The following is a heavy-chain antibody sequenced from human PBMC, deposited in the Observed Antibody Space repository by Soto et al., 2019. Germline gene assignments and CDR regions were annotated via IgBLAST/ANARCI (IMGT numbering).Heavy chain of an antibody. CDR3: ARALAQYCTKGVCSRGFDP. Sequence: GGSLRLSCAASGFTFSSYAMHWVRQAPGKGLEWVAVISYDGSNKYYADSVKGRFTIPRDNSKNTLYLQMNSLRAEDTAVYYCARALAQYCTKGVCSRGFDPWGQGTLVTVS. V-gene: IGHV3-30-3*01. D-gene: IGHD2-8*01. CDR2: ISYDGSNK. J-gene: IGHJ5*02. CDR1: GFTFSSYA.